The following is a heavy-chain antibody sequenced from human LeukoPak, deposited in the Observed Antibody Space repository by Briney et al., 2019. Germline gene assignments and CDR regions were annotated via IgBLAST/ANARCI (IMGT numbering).Heavy chain of an antibody. D-gene: IGHD6-19*01. J-gene: IGHJ4*02. CDR3: ARGVAGTGPDY. CDR1: GGSISSYY. V-gene: IGHV4-59*01. Sequence: PSETLSLTCTVSGGSISSYYWSWIRQPPGKGLEWIGYIYYSGSTNYNPSLKSRVTISVDTSKNQFSLKLSSVTAADTDVYYCARGVAGTGPDYWGQGTLVTVSS. CDR2: IYYSGST.